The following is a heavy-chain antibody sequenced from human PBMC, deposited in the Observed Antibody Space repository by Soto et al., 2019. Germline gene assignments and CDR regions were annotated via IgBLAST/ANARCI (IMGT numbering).Heavy chain of an antibody. J-gene: IGHJ5*02. CDR2: INAGNGNT. Sequence: ASVKVSSEASGYTLTSYAMHWVRQAPGQRLEWMGWINAGNGNTKYSQKFQGRATITRDTSASTAYMELSSLRSEDTAVYYCAGDQHDSSGPHCSWRPGTPFPVSP. D-gene: IGHD3-22*01. CDR1: GYTLTSYA. CDR3: AGDQHDSSGPHCS. V-gene: IGHV1-3*01.